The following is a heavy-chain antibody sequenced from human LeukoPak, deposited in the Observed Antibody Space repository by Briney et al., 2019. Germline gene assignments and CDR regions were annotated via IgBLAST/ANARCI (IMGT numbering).Heavy chain of an antibody. CDR2: INFVGST. Sequence: SETLSLTCTVSGGSISSSSYYWGWIGHPPGKGLEWMGGINFVGSTYYNPSLKSRVTISVDTSKNQFSLELSSVTAADTAVYYCARVYGSGSYYIKWGSNFDYWGQGTLVTVSS. CDR1: GGSISSSSYY. D-gene: IGHD3-10*01. V-gene: IGHV4-39*07. J-gene: IGHJ4*02. CDR3: ARVYGSGSYYIKWGSNFDY.